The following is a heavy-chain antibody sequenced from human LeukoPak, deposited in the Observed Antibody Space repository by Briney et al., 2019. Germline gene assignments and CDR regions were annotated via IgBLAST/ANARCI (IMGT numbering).Heavy chain of an antibody. D-gene: IGHD3-22*01. J-gene: IGHJ4*02. Sequence: PGGSLRLSCAASGFTFSSYAMSWVRKAAGKGLEWVSSISGSGGSTYYADSVKGRFTISRDNSKNTLFLQMNSLRADDTAVYYCAKSKFPYDSNGWHGYFDFWGRGTLVTVSS. CDR2: ISGSGGST. V-gene: IGHV3-23*01. CDR3: AKSKFPYDSNGWHGYFDF. CDR1: GFTFSSYA.